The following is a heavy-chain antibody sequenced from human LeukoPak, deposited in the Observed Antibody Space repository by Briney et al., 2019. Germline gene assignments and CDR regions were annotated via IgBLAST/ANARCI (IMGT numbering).Heavy chain of an antibody. CDR1: GGTFSSYA. CDR3: ARDYYDSSGYRRYYYYGMDV. CDR2: IIPIFGTA. Sequence: SVKVSCKASGGTFSSYAISWVRQAPGQGLEWMGGIIPIFGTANYAQKFQGRVTITANESTSTAYMELSSLRSEDTAVYYCARDYYDSSGYRRYYYYGMDVWGQGTTVTVSS. D-gene: IGHD3-22*01. J-gene: IGHJ6*02. V-gene: IGHV1-69*13.